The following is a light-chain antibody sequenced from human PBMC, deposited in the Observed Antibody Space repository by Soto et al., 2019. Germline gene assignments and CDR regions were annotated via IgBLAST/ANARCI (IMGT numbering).Light chain of an antibody. Sequence: EIVLTQSPATLSLSPGERATLSCRASQSIHNFLAWYQQKHGQSPRLXIYDASNRATGIPARFSGSGSGTDFTRTVSSLEPEDFAVYYCQQRTNWPWTFGQGTKVDNK. J-gene: IGKJ1*01. CDR3: QQRTNWPWT. CDR1: QSIHNF. V-gene: IGKV3-11*01. CDR2: DAS.